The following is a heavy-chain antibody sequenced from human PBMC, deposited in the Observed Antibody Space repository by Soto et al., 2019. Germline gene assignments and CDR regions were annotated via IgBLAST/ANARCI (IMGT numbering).Heavy chain of an antibody. J-gene: IGHJ3*02. CDR1: GFTFSSYA. Sequence: GGSLRLSCSASGFTFSSYAMHWVRQAPGKGLEYVSAISSNGGSTYYGDSVKGRFTISRDNSKNTLYLQMSSLRAEDTAVYYCVKAGYDFWSGYPYDPFDIWGQGTMVTVSS. CDR3: VKAGYDFWSGYPYDPFDI. V-gene: IGHV3-64D*08. D-gene: IGHD3-3*01. CDR2: ISSNGGST.